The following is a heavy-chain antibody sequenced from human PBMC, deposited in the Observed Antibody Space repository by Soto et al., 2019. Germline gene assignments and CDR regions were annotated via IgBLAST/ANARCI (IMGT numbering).Heavy chain of an antibody. D-gene: IGHD5-12*01. CDR3: AREKLRNFEYGGYSNAPHAFDI. J-gene: IGHJ3*02. CDR1: GFTFSSYS. V-gene: IGHV3-21*01. CDR2: ISSSSSYI. Sequence: EVQLVESGGGLVKPGGSLRLSCAASGFTFSSYSMNWVRQAPGKGLEWVSSISSSSSYIYYADSVKGRFTISRDNAKNSRYLQMNSLRAEDTAVYYCAREKLRNFEYGGYSNAPHAFDIWGQGTMVTVSS.